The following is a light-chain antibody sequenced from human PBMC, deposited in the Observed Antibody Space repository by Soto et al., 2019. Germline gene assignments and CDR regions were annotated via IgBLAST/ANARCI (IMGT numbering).Light chain of an antibody. CDR3: QQYNNWPQT. V-gene: IGKV3-15*01. Sequence: EIVMTQSPATLSVSPGERATVSCRASQSVGSNLAWYQQKPGQAPRLLIYGASTRATGIPARFSGSGSGTEFTLTISSLQSGDFAVYYCQQYNNWPQTFGQGTKVDIK. CDR1: QSVGSN. CDR2: GAS. J-gene: IGKJ1*01.